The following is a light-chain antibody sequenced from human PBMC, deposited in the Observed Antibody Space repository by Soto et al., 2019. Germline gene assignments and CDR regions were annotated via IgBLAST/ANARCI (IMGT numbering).Light chain of an antibody. J-gene: IGKJ1*01. V-gene: IGKV3-20*01. CDR1: QSVSSSY. CDR3: HQYSSFWT. CDR2: GAS. Sequence: EIVLTQSPGPLFLSPGERAPLPCRAIQSVSSSYLAWYQQKPGQAPRLLIYGASSRATGIPDRFSGSGSGTDFTLTISRLEPEDSAVYYCHQYSSFWTFGQGTKVDIK.